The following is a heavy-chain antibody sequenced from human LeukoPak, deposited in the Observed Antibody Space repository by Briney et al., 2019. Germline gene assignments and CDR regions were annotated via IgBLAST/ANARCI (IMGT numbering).Heavy chain of an antibody. CDR3: ARDNRYTFLDY. D-gene: IGHD3-16*02. Sequence: PSETLSLTCTVSGGSISSGSYYWSWIRQPAGKGLEWIGRIYTSGSTNYNPSLKSRVTISVDTSKNQFSLKLSSVTAADTAVYYCARDNRYTFLDYWGQGTLVTVSS. J-gene: IGHJ4*02. CDR1: GGSISSGSYY. V-gene: IGHV4-61*02. CDR2: IYTSGST.